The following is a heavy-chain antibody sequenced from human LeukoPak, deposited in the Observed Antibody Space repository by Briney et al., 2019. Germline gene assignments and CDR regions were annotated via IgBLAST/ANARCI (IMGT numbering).Heavy chain of an antibody. V-gene: IGHV4-59*01. CDR3: ARYSSSWYGVDY. D-gene: IGHD6-13*01. J-gene: IGHJ4*02. Sequence: PSETLSLTCTASGGSISSYYWSWLRQPPGKGLEWIGYIYYSGSTNYNPSLKSRVTISVDTSKNQFSLKLSSVTAADTAVYYCARYSSSWYGVDYWGQGTLVTVSS. CDR1: GGSISSYY. CDR2: IYYSGST.